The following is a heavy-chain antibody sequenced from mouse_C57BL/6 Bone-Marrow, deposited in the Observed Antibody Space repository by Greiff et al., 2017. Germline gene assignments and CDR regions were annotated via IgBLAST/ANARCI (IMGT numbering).Heavy chain of an antibody. CDR3: TTSLDGSSPAWFAY. CDR1: GYTFTGYW. J-gene: IGHJ3*01. Sequence: VQLKESGAELMKPGASVKLSCKATGYTFTGYWIEWVKQRPGHGLEWIGEILPGSGSTNYNEKFQGKATMTADTSSNTAYLQLSSLTSEDTAVYYCTTSLDGSSPAWFAYWGQGTLVTVSA. V-gene: IGHV1-9*01. D-gene: IGHD1-1*01. CDR2: ILPGSGST.